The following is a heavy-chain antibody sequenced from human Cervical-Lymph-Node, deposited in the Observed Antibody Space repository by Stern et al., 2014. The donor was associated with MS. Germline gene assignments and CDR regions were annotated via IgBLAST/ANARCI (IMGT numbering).Heavy chain of an antibody. CDR3: VRYGDYVDAFDM. J-gene: IGHJ3*02. D-gene: IGHD4-17*01. Sequence: QVQLVQSGAEVKKPGASVKVSCKVSGYSLTDLSMHWVRQPPGKGLEWMGGFDPDDAETIYAQQFQGRLTMTEDTYADTAYMELSSLRSEDTAVYYCVRYGDYVDAFDMWGQGTMVTVSS. CDR2: FDPDDAET. CDR1: GYSLTDLS. V-gene: IGHV1-24*01.